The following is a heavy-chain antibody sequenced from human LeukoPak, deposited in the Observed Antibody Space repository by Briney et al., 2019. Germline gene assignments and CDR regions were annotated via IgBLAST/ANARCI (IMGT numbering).Heavy chain of an antibody. J-gene: IGHJ6*02. CDR2: ISHSGIT. V-gene: IGHV4-34*01. CDR3: AREDPRTKVPEGMDV. CDR1: GGSFSGYY. D-gene: IGHD4/OR15-4a*01. Sequence: PSETLSLTCGVQGGSFSGYYWSWIRQPPGKGLEWIGEISHSGITNYSPSLQSRVTISVDTSKNQFSLKLNSVTAADTAVYYCAREDPRTKVPEGMDVWGQGTTVTVSS.